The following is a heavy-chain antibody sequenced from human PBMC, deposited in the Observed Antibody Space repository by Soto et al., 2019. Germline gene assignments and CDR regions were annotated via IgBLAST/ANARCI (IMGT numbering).Heavy chain of an antibody. J-gene: IGHJ4*02. CDR2: INSASSTT. CDR1: GFPFSQYA. V-gene: IGHV3-48*01. Sequence: DVQLVESGGGLVQPGGSLRLSCAASGFPFSQYAMHWVRQAPGKGLEWISYINSASSTTFHADSIKGRLTVSRDNAKNPVYLHMSSLRLEDTAVYYCARDLSQWGQGNLVTVSS. CDR3: ARDLSQ.